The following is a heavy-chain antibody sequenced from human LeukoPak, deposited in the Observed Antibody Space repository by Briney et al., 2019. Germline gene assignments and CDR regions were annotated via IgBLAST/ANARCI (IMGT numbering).Heavy chain of an antibody. Sequence: GGSLRLSCAASGFTFSSYGIQWVRQAPGKGLEWVAVIWYDGSNKYYADSVKGRFTISRDNSKNTMYLQMNSLRVEDTAVYYCARDLTHYFDYWGQGTLVTVSS. CDR1: GFTFSSYG. V-gene: IGHV3-33*01. CDR3: ARDLTHYFDY. CDR2: IWYDGSNK. J-gene: IGHJ4*02.